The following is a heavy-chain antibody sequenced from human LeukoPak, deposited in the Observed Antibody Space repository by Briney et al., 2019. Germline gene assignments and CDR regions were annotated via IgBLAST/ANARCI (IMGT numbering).Heavy chain of an antibody. CDR3: AKGIGLANDAFDF. Sequence: PGGSLRLSCAASEFTFTTYGMSWVRQAPGKGLEWVSTISGSGGNTYYADSVKGRFTISRDNSKNTLYLQMNSLRAEDTAVYYCAKGIGLANDAFDFWGQGTMVTVSS. V-gene: IGHV3-23*01. J-gene: IGHJ3*01. D-gene: IGHD1-26*01. CDR2: ISGSGGNT. CDR1: EFTFTTYG.